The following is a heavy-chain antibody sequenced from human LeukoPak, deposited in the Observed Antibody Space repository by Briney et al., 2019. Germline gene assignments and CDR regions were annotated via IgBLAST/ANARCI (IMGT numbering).Heavy chain of an antibody. CDR3: ARDGQWLGPSYYYYYMDV. CDR2: ISYDGSNK. Sequence: GGSLRLSCAASGFTFSSYGMHWVRQAPGKGLEWVAVISYDGSNKYYADSVKGRFTISRDNSKNTLYLQMNSLRAEDTAVYYCARDGQWLGPSYYYYYMDVWGKGTTVTVSS. J-gene: IGHJ6*03. V-gene: IGHV3-30*04. D-gene: IGHD6-19*01. CDR1: GFTFSSYG.